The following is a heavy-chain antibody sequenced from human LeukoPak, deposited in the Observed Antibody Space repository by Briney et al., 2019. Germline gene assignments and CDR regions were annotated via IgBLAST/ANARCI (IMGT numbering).Heavy chain of an antibody. J-gene: IGHJ4*02. CDR1: GGSISSGGYS. CDR2: IYYSGST. D-gene: IGHD2-2*01. V-gene: IGHV4-30-4*07. Sequence: SETLSLTCAVSGGSISSGGYSWSWIRQPPGKGLEWIGYIYYSGSTYYNPSLKSRVTISVDTSKNQFSLKLSSVTAADTAVYYCARDVVAAVGSFDYWGQGTQVTVSS. CDR3: ARDVVAAVGSFDY.